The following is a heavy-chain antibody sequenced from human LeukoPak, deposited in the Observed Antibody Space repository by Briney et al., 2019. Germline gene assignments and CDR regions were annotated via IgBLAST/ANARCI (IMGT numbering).Heavy chain of an antibody. Sequence: PGGSLRLSCAASGFTFSSYAMSWVRQAPGKGLEWVSAISGSGGSTYYADSVKGRFTISRDNSKNTLYLQMNSLRAEDTAVYYCAKDAMPMVRGVIRHKKQNFDYWGQGTLVTVSS. CDR1: GFTFSSYA. V-gene: IGHV3-23*01. CDR3: AKDAMPMVRGVIRHKKQNFDY. CDR2: ISGSGGST. J-gene: IGHJ4*02. D-gene: IGHD3-10*01.